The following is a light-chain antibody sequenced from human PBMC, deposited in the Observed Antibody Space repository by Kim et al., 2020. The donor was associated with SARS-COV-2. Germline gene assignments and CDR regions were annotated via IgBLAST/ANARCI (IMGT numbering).Light chain of an antibody. V-gene: IGKV1-5*03. CDR2: KAS. CDR3: QQYNSYSYT. J-gene: IGKJ2*01. CDR1: ISSS. Sequence: ISSSLAWYQQKPGKAPKLLIYKASSLESGVPSKFSGSGSGTEFTLTISSLQPDDFATYYCQQYNSYSYTFGQGTKLEI.